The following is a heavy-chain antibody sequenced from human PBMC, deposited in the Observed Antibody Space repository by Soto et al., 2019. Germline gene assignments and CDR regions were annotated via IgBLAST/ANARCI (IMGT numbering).Heavy chain of an antibody. Sequence: ASVKVSCKASGYPFSSYYLHWVRQAPGQGLEWMGIINPSGGSTNYAQKFQGRVTMTGDTSTSTFYMELSSLRSDDTAIYYCARDGQWLAFDYWGQGTLVTVSS. CDR1: GYPFSSYY. V-gene: IGHV1-46*01. CDR3: ARDGQWLAFDY. J-gene: IGHJ4*02. CDR2: INPSGGST. D-gene: IGHD6-19*01.